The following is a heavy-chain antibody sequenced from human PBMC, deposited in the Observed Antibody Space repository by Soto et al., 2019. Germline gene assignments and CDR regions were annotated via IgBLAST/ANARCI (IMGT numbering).Heavy chain of an antibody. CDR1: GFTFSSYA. V-gene: IGHV3-23*01. CDR2: ISGSGGST. J-gene: IGHJ4*02. Sequence: EVQLLESGGGLVQPGGSLRLSCAASGFTFSSYAMSWVRQAPGKGLEWVSAISGSGGSTYYADSVKGRFTISRDNSKNTLYLQMHSLRAEDTAVYYCAKVLEDYGDYGVGDYWGQGTLVTVSS. CDR3: AKVLEDYGDYGVGDY. D-gene: IGHD4-17*01.